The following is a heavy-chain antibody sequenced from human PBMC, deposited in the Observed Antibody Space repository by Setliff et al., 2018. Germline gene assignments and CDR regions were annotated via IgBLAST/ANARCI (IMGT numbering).Heavy chain of an antibody. D-gene: IGHD3-3*01. Sequence: GGSLRLSCVASGFTLSTYAMSWVRQAPGKGLEWVSVISDSGGSTYYADSVKGRFTISRDNSKNTLYLQMLSLRAEDTAVYYCAKVNNRFWSGYYPYYYGMDVWGQGTTVTVSS. V-gene: IGHV3-23*01. CDR2: ISDSGGST. J-gene: IGHJ6*02. CDR3: AKVNNRFWSGYYPYYYGMDV. CDR1: GFTLSTYA.